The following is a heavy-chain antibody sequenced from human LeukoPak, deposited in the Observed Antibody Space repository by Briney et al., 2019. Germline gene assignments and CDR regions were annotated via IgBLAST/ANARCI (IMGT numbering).Heavy chain of an antibody. V-gene: IGHV1-69*05. D-gene: IGHD2-2*01. CDR3: ATGEPAAPYWYFDL. Sequence: SVKVSCKASRGTFSSYAISWVRQAPGQGLEWMGGIIPIFGAANYAQRFQGRVTITTDESTSTAYLELSSLRSEDTAVYYCATGEPAAPYWYFDLWGRGTLVTVSS. CDR2: IIPIFGAA. J-gene: IGHJ2*01. CDR1: RGTFSSYA.